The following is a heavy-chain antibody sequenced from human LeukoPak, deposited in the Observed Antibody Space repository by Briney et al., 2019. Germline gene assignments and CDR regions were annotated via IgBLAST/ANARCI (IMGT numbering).Heavy chain of an antibody. Sequence: SETLSLTCTVSGGSISSYYWSWIREPPGKGLGWMGYIYYSGSTNYNPSLKSRVTISVDTSKNQFSLKLSSVTAADTAVYYCARGDYDYVWGSYRYVHWFDPWGQGTLVTVSS. CDR2: IYYSGST. CDR1: GGSISSYY. J-gene: IGHJ5*02. V-gene: IGHV4-59*01. CDR3: ARGDYDYVWGSYRYVHWFDP. D-gene: IGHD3-16*02.